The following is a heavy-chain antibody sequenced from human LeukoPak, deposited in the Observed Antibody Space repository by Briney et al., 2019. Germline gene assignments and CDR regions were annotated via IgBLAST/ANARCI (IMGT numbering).Heavy chain of an antibody. CDR2: IINGGETT. D-gene: IGHD3-10*01. J-gene: IGHJ5*02. Sequence: GGSLRLSCVASGFIFSNYNMNWVRQAPGKGLEWVSCIINGGETTYYADSVKGRFTISRDNARNSLYLQMNSLRVEDTAVYYCARGIYYPPNWFDPWGQGTLVTVSS. CDR3: ARGIYYPPNWFDP. CDR1: GFIFSNYN. V-gene: IGHV3-48*01.